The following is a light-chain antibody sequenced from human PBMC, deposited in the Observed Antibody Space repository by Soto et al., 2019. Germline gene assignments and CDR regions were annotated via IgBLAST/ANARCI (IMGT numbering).Light chain of an antibody. Sequence: QSALIQPPSASGSPGQSVTISCTGTSSDVGDYNFVSWYQQHPGKAPKLMIYEVSKRPSGVPDRFSGSKSGNTASLTVSGLQAEDEADYYCSSYAGSNNLGLFGGGTKLTVL. CDR2: EVS. CDR3: SSYAGSNNLGL. V-gene: IGLV2-8*01. J-gene: IGLJ2*01. CDR1: SSDVGDYNF.